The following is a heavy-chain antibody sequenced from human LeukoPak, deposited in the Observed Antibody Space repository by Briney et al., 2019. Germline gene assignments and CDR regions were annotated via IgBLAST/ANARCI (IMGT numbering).Heavy chain of an antibody. V-gene: IGHV3-74*01. CDR2: INSDGSST. D-gene: IGHD5-24*01. CDR3: ARVGDGYNDDYFDY. CDR1: GFTFSSYW. Sequence: GGSLRLSCAASGFTFSSYWMHWVRQAPGKGLVWVSRINSDGSSTSYADSVKGRFTISRDNSKSTLYLQMNSLRAEGTAVYYCARVGDGYNDDYFDYWGQGTLVTVSS. J-gene: IGHJ4*02.